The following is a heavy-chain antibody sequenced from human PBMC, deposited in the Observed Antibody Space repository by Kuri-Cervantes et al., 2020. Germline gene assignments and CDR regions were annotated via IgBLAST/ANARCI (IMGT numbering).Heavy chain of an antibody. CDR3: ARESDVVPAAILNYYYYYGMDV. J-gene: IGHJ6*02. D-gene: IGHD2-2*01. V-gene: IGHV3-21*01. CDR2: ISSSSSYI. Sequence: GESLKISCAASGFTFSSYSMNWVRQAPGKGLEWVSSISSSSSYIYYADSVKGRFTISRDNAKNSLYLQMNSLRAEDTAVYYCARESDVVPAAILNYYYYYGMDVWGQGTTVTVSS. CDR1: GFTFSSYS.